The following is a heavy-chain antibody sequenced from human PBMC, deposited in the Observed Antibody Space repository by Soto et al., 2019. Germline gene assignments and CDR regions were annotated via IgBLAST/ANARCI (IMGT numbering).Heavy chain of an antibody. V-gene: IGHV4-59*08. CDR1: GGSISSYY. D-gene: IGHD3-9*01. CDR2: IYYSGST. Sequence: SETLSLTCTVSGGSISSYYWSWIRQPPGKGLEWIGYIYYSGSTNYNPSLKSRVTISVDTSKNQFSLKLSSVTAADTAVYYCARGVLRYFDWLLKDYYMDVWGKGTTVTVSS. J-gene: IGHJ6*03. CDR3: ARGVLRYFDWLLKDYYMDV.